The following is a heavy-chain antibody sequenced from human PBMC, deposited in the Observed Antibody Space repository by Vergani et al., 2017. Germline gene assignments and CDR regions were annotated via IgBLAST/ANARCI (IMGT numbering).Heavy chain of an antibody. CDR3: TKAGQYDSDNFHDS. Sequence: VHLVESGGGVVQPGGSLRLSCIASGFTFRIYGMHWVRQAPGKGLEWVAFIRYDGTKRFYGDSVKGRFTISRDNSQTTVFLQMNSLRADDSAVYYCTKAGQYDSDNFHDSWGQEALVTVAS. V-gene: IGHV3-30*02. J-gene: IGHJ1*01. D-gene: IGHD3-22*01. CDR2: IRYDGTKR. CDR1: GFTFRIYG.